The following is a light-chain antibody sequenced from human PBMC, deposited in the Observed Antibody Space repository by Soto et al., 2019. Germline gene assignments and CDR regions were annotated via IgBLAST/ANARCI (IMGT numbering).Light chain of an antibody. J-gene: IGKJ1*01. Sequence: DVQMTQSPSTLSASVGDRVTITSRASQSISSWLAWYQQKKGRAPNLLIYDASSLQSGVPSRFSGRGSGTEFTLTISRLQPDDSETYYCQQYESYSWTFGQGTKVDIK. V-gene: IGKV1-5*01. CDR1: QSISSW. CDR2: DAS. CDR3: QQYESYSWT.